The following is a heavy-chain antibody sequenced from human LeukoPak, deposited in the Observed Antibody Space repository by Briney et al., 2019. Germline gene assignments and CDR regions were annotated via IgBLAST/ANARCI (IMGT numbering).Heavy chain of an antibody. CDR1: GFTFSSYA. D-gene: IGHD1-26*01. J-gene: IGHJ4*02. CDR3: ASRYSGSYLSY. V-gene: IGHV3-23*01. Sequence: PGGSLRLSCAASGFTFSSYAMSWVRQAPGKGLEWVSAISGSGGSTYYADSVKGRFTISRDNAKNSLYLQMNSLRAEDTAVYYCASRYSGSYLSYWGQGTLVTVSS. CDR2: ISGSGGST.